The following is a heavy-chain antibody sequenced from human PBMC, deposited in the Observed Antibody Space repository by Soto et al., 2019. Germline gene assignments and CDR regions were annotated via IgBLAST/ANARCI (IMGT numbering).Heavy chain of an antibody. D-gene: IGHD5-12*01. Sequence: HVQLVQSGAAVKKPGASVKVSCKASGYTFTSYGISWVRQAPGQGLEWMGWISAYNGNTNYAQKLQGRVTMTTDTSTSTAYLELRSLRSEDTAVYYCARVGRWLQFEYFQHWGQGTLVTVSS. CDR1: GYTFTSYG. CDR2: ISAYNGNT. J-gene: IGHJ1*01. CDR3: ARVGRWLQFEYFQH. V-gene: IGHV1-18*01.